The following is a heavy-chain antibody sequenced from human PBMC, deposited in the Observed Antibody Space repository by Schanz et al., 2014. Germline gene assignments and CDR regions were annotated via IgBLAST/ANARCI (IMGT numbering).Heavy chain of an antibody. J-gene: IGHJ4*02. V-gene: IGHV3-33*06. CDR3: AKDLAAVGVFDY. D-gene: IGHD6-13*01. CDR2: TRYDGNNK. Sequence: QVHLVESGGGVVQPGRSLTLSCAVSTSLFSRSVIHWVRQAPGKGLEWVAATRYDGNNKYYVDSVKGRFTISRDNSKNTLYLQVNSLRAEDTAVYYCAKDLAAVGVFDYWGQGSLVTVSS. CDR1: TSLFSRSV.